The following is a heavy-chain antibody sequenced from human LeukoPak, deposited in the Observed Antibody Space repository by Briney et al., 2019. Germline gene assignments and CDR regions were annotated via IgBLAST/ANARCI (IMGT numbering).Heavy chain of an antibody. Sequence: GGSLRLSCAASGFTFSNAWMSWVRQAPGKGLEWVGRIKSKTDGGTTDYAAPVKGRFTISRDDSKNTLYLQMNSLKTEDTAVYYCTTDPLDPLWFGEAYFPLDYWGQGTLVTGSS. CDR1: GFTFSNAW. D-gene: IGHD3-10*01. V-gene: IGHV3-15*01. CDR3: TTDPLDPLWFGEAYFPLDY. J-gene: IGHJ4*02. CDR2: IKSKTDGGTT.